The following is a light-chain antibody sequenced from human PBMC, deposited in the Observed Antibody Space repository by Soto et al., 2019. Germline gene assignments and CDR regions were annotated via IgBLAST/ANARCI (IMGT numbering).Light chain of an antibody. J-gene: IGKJ1*01. Sequence: EIVMTQSPATLSVSPGERATLSCRASQSVSSNLAWYQQKPGQAPRLLIYGASTRATGIPARFSGSGSGTEFTLTISSLQSEDCAVYYCQRSNNWLGTFGQGNKGDIK. V-gene: IGKV3-15*01. CDR3: QRSNNWLGT. CDR2: GAS. CDR1: QSVSSN.